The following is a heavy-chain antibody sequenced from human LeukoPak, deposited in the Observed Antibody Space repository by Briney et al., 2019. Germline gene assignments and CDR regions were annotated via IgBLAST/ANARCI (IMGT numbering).Heavy chain of an antibody. Sequence: GGSLRLSCAASGFTFSSYAMSWVRQAPGKGLEWVSAISGSGGSTYYADSVKGRFTISRDNSKNTLYLQMNSLRAEDTAVYYCAKDSCYYYDSSGYDYFDYWGQGTLVTVSS. V-gene: IGHV3-23*01. CDR3: AKDSCYYYDSSGYDYFDY. CDR2: ISGSGGST. CDR1: GFTFSSYA. J-gene: IGHJ4*02. D-gene: IGHD3-22*01.